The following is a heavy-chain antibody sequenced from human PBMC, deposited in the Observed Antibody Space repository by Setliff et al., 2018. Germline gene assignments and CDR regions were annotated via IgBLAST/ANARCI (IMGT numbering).Heavy chain of an antibody. J-gene: IGHJ3*02. Sequence: SETLSLTCTVSGGSTNNYHWTWIRQPAGKGLEWIGRLYPNGNTNYNPSLKRRVNMSADSSKNNLSLRLKYVTAADTAVYHCAREDWNGNAFDIWGPGTMVTVSS. CDR3: AREDWNGNAFDI. V-gene: IGHV4-4*07. D-gene: IGHD1-1*01. CDR1: GGSTNNYH. CDR2: LYPNGNT.